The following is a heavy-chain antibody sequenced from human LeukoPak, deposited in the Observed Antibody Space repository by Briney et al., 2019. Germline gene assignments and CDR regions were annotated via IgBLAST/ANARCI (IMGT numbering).Heavy chain of an antibody. V-gene: IGHV3-30*19. CDR1: GFTFSSYG. Sequence: GRSLRLSCAASGFTFSSYGMHWVRQAPGKGLEWVAFISDDGSRQHYADSVKSRFTISRDNSKNTLNLQMNSLRAEDTAVYYCVKDRTGTYTLDYWGQGTLVTVSS. CDR3: VKDRTGTYTLDY. CDR2: ISDDGSRQ. J-gene: IGHJ4*02. D-gene: IGHD3-10*01.